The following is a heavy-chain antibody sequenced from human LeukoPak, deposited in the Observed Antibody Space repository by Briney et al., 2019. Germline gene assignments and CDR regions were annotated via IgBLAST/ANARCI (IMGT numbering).Heavy chain of an antibody. D-gene: IGHD1-1*01. Sequence: GGSPRLSCAASGFTFSSYWMHWVRLGPGKGPVWVSRINGDGSYTNYADSAKGRFTFSRDNAKNTLFLQSDSLRDDGTAMYFCVRDGRNWLWGQGTLVTVSS. V-gene: IGHV3-74*01. J-gene: IGHJ4*02. CDR1: GFTFSSYW. CDR2: INGDGSYT. CDR3: VRDGRNWL.